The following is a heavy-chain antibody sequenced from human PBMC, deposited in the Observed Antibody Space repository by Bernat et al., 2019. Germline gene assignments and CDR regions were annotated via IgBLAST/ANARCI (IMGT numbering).Heavy chain of an antibody. Sequence: QVQLVESGGGVVQPGRSLRLSCAASGFTFSSYAMHWVRQAPGKGLEWVAVISYDGSNKYYECSVKGRLTITRDNSKNTLYLQMNSLRAEDTAVYYCAGPPPGLHIVIGAFDIWGQGTMVTVSS. CDR1: GFTFSSYA. CDR3: AGPPPGLHIVIGAFDI. CDR2: ISYDGSNK. J-gene: IGHJ3*02. V-gene: IGHV3-30-3*01. D-gene: IGHD3-10*01.